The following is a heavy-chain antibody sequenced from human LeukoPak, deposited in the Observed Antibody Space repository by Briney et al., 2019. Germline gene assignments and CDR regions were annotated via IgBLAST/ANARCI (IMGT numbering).Heavy chain of an antibody. CDR2: IYYSGST. CDR3: ARHQSWSGYYPRPLDY. J-gene: IGHJ4*02. CDR1: GGSISSSSYY. Sequence: KPSETLSLTCTVSGGSISSSSYYWGWIRQPPGKGLEWIGSIYYSGSTSYNPSLKSRVTISVDTSKNQFSLNLSSVTAADTAVYYCARHQSWSGYYPRPLDYWGQGTLVTVSS. V-gene: IGHV4-39*07. D-gene: IGHD3-3*01.